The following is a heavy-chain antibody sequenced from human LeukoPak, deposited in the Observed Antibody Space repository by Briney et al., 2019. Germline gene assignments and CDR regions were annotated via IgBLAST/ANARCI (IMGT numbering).Heavy chain of an antibody. J-gene: IGHJ3*02. CDR3: AREGYYDSSASSDAFDI. Sequence: SETLSLTCTVSGDSINSHYWNWIRQPPGKGLEWIGYIYYTGSTNYNPSLKSRVTISVDTSKNQFSLKLSSVTPADTAVYYCAREGYYDSSASSDAFDIWGQGTMVTVSS. D-gene: IGHD3-22*01. CDR2: IYYTGST. CDR1: GDSINSHY. V-gene: IGHV4-59*11.